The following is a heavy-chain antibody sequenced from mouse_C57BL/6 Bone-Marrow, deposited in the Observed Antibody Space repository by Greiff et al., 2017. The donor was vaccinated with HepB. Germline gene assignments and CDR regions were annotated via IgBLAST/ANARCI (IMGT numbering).Heavy chain of an antibody. CDR2: IHPNSGST. D-gene: IGHD1-1*01. CDR1: GYTFTSYW. J-gene: IGHJ4*01. CDR3: ARYYYGSSQYYYAMDY. Sequence: VQLQQSGAELVKPGASVKLSCKASGYTFTSYWMHWVKQRPGQGLEWIGMIHPNSGSTNYNEKFKSKATLTVDKSSSTAYMQLSSLTSEDSAVYYCARYYYGSSQYYYAMDYWGQGTSVTVSS. V-gene: IGHV1-64*01.